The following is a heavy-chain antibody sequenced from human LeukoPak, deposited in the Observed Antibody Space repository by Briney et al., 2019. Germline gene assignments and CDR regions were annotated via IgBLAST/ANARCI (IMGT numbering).Heavy chain of an antibody. Sequence: GASVKVSCKASGGTFSSYAISWVRQAPGQGLEWMGGTIPIFGTANYAQKFQGRVTITTDESTSTAYMELSSLRSEDTAVYYCARDPDTSLYPGGGDYFDYWGQGTLVTVSS. J-gene: IGHJ4*02. CDR1: GGTFSSYA. D-gene: IGHD2-2*01. CDR2: TIPIFGTA. CDR3: ARDPDTSLYPGGGDYFDY. V-gene: IGHV1-69*05.